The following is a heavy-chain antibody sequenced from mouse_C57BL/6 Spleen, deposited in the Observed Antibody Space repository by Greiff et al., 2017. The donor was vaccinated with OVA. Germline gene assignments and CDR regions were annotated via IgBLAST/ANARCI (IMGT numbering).Heavy chain of an antibody. CDR2: IHPNSGST. J-gene: IGHJ1*03. V-gene: IGHV1-64*01. D-gene: IGHD2-2*01. CDR3: ARGYAYDGAGYFDV. Sequence: VQLQQPGAELVKPGASVKLSCKASGYTFTSYWMHWVKQRPGQGLEWIGMIHPNSGSTNYNEKFKSKATLTVDKSSSTAYMQLSSLTSEDSAVYYCARGYAYDGAGYFDVWGTGTTVTVSS. CDR1: GYTFTSYW.